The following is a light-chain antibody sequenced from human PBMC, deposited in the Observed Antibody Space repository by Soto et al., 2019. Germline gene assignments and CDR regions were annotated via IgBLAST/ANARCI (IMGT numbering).Light chain of an antibody. CDR3: LSFTTKATHV. CDR2: EVN. Sequence: QSALTQAASLSGSPGQSITISCTGTSSDIGAYDYVSWFQQHPGKAPKLMISEVNNRPSGVSNRFSGSKSGNTAYLTISGLQVEDEAEYFCLSFTTKATHVFGPSTKVTV. J-gene: IGLJ1*01. CDR1: SSDIGAYDY. V-gene: IGLV2-14*01.